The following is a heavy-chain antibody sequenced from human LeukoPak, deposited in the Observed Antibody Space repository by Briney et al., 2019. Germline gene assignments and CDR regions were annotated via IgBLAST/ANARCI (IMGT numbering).Heavy chain of an antibody. D-gene: IGHD5-24*01. V-gene: IGHV4-59*08. Sequence: SETLSLTCTVSNDSISSYYWSWIRQPPGKGLEWIGYIYYSGSTNYNPSLKSRVTISVDTSKNQFSLKLSSVTAADTAVYYCARRQRQRSFWFDPWGQGTLVTVSS. J-gene: IGHJ5*02. CDR2: IYYSGST. CDR1: NDSISSYY. CDR3: ARRQRQRSFWFDP.